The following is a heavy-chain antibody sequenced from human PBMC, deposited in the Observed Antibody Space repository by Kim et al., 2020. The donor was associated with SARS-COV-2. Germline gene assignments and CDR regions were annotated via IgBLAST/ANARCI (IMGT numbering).Heavy chain of an antibody. CDR2: INTNTGNP. Sequence: ASVKVSCKASGYTFTSYAMNWVRQAPGQGLEWMGWINTNTGNPTYAQGFTGRFVFSLDTSVSTAYLQISSLKAEDTAVYYCARGLGVYDSSGYPPEFDYWGQGTLVTVSS. CDR3: ARGLGVYDSSGYPPEFDY. V-gene: IGHV7-4-1*02. J-gene: IGHJ4*02. D-gene: IGHD3-22*01. CDR1: GYTFTSYA.